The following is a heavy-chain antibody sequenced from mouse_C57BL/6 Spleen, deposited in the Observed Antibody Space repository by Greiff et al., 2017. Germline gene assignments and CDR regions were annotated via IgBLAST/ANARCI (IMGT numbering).Heavy chain of an antibody. CDR1: GFSLTNYG. CDR2: IWRRGSS. V-gene: IGHV2-5*01. CDR3: AKNGGSSPYCFDC. J-gene: IGHJ2*01. D-gene: IGHD1-1*01. Sequence: QVQLKESGPGLVQPSQSLSITCAVSGFSLTNYGVHWVRQSPGKGLEWLGVIWRRGSSDYNAAFMSRLSITKDNSKSQVFFKMNSLQADDTAIYYWAKNGGSSPYCFDCWGQGTTLSVSS.